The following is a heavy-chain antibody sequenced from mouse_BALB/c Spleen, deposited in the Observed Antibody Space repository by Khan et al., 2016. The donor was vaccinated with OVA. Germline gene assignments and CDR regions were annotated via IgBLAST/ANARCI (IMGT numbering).Heavy chain of an antibody. CDR3: ASHLTGSFAY. V-gene: IGHV5-6*01. D-gene: IGHD4-1*01. J-gene: IGHJ3*01. Sequence: EVELVESGGDLVRPGGSLKLSCAASGFTFSAYGMSWFRQSTDKGLEWVATINSDGYYIYYPDSLKGRFIISRDNAKNTLYLQMRSLKSEDTAMYYCASHLTGSFAYWGQGTLVTVSA. CDR1: GFTFSAYG. CDR2: INSDGYYI.